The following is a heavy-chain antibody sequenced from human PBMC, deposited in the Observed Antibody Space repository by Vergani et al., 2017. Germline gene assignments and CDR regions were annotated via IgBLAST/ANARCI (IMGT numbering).Heavy chain of an antibody. CDR1: GFTFSSYA. CDR3: AKVXRRITMVRGVAKAY. Sequence: EVQLLESGGGLVQPGGSLGLSCAASGFTFSSYAMSWVRQAPGKGLEWVSAISGSGGSTYYADSVKGRFTISRDNSKNTLYLQMNSLRAEDTAVYYCAKVXRRITMVRGVAKAYWGQGTLVTVSS. CDR2: ISGSGGST. V-gene: IGHV3-23*01. D-gene: IGHD3-10*01. J-gene: IGHJ4*02.